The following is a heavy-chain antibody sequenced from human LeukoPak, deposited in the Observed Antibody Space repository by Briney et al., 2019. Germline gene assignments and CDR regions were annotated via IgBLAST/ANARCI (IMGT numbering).Heavy chain of an antibody. V-gene: IGHV1-8*01. D-gene: IGHD3-22*01. CDR1: GYTFTTYD. J-gene: IGHJ4*02. Sequence: ASVEVSCKASGYTFTTYDITWVRQATGQGLEWMGWMNPNSGDTAYAQKFQGRVAMTRDTSISTAYMELSSLRSEDTAVYYCARGLGDYYDTSDYYYAVPAHWGQGTLVTVSS. CDR2: MNPNSGDT. CDR3: ARGLGDYYDTSDYYYAVPAH.